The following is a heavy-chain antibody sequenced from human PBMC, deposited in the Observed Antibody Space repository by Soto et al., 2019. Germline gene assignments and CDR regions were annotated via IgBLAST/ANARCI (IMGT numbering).Heavy chain of an antibody. J-gene: IGHJ5*02. D-gene: IGHD7-27*01. Sequence: ASVKVSFKASGGTFSSYAISCVRQAPGQGLEWMGGIIPIFGTANYAQKFQGRVTITADESTSTAYMELSSLRSEDTAVYYCARSPAGDSSNWFDPWGQGTLVTVSS. CDR3: ARSPAGDSSNWFDP. CDR1: GGTFSSYA. V-gene: IGHV1-69*13. CDR2: IIPIFGTA.